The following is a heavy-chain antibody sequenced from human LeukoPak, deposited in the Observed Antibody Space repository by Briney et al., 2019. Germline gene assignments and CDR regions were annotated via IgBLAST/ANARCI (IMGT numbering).Heavy chain of an antibody. CDR1: GGSFSGYY. CDR2: INHSGST. V-gene: IGHV4-34*01. J-gene: IGHJ4*02. D-gene: IGHD1-26*01. CDR3: ARESGGSYYRYFDY. Sequence: SSETLSLTCAVYGGSFSGYYWSWIRQPPGKGLEWIGEINHSGSTNYNPSLKSRVTLSVDTSKNQFSLKLSSVTAADTAVYYCARESGGSYYRYFDYWGQGTLVTVSS.